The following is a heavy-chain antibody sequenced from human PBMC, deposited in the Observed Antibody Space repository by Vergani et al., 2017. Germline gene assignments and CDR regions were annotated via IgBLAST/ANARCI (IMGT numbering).Heavy chain of an antibody. D-gene: IGHD1-1*01. V-gene: IGHV4-38-2*02. CDR3: ARGTTGQWPPGVDY. J-gene: IGHJ4*02. CDR1: GYSISSGYY. Sequence: QVQLQESGPGLVKPSETLSITCTVSGYSISSGYYWGWIRQPPGKGLEWIGSIYHSGSTYYNPSLKSRVTISVDTAKNQFSLKLSSVTAADTAVDYCARGTTGQWPPGVDYWGQGTLVTVSS. CDR2: IYHSGST.